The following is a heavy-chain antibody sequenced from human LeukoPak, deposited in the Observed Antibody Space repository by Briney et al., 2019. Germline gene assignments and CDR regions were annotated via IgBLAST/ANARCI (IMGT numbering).Heavy chain of an antibody. J-gene: IGHJ4*02. CDR1: GFTFSSYA. D-gene: IGHD2-15*01. CDR3: ARAKDYCSGGSCYDLPLDY. V-gene: IGHV3-30*04. Sequence: PGRSLRLSCAASGFTFSSYAMHWVRQAPGKGLEWVAVISYDGSNKYYADSVKGRFTISRDNSKNTLYLQMNSLRAEDTAVYYCARAKDYCSGGSCYDLPLDYWGQGTLVTVSS. CDR2: ISYDGSNK.